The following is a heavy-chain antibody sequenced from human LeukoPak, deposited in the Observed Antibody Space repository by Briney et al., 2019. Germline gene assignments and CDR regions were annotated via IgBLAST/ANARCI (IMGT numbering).Heavy chain of an antibody. CDR1: GYTFTGYY. Sequence: ASVKVSCKASGYTFTGYYMHWVRQAPGQGLEWMGWINPNSGGTNYAQKFQGRVTMTRDTSISTAYMELSRLRSDDTAVYYCARDIRYCSSTSCYLSWFDPWGQGTLVTVSS. CDR2: INPNSGGT. D-gene: IGHD2-2*01. J-gene: IGHJ5*02. V-gene: IGHV1-2*02. CDR3: ARDIRYCSSTSCYLSWFDP.